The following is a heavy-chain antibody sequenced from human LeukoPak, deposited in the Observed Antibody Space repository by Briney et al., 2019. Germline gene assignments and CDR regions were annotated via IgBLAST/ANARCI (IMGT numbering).Heavy chain of an antibody. Sequence: ASVKVSCKASGYTFTSYGISWVRQAPGQGLEWMGWISAYNGNTNYAQKLQGRVTMTTDTSTSTAYMELRSLRSDDTAVYYCARGSEYYDFWSGYYSTDYYYYGMDVWGQGTTVTVSS. CDR3: ARGSEYYDFWSGYYSTDYYYYGMDV. CDR2: ISAYNGNT. J-gene: IGHJ6*02. V-gene: IGHV1-18*01. D-gene: IGHD3-3*01. CDR1: GYTFTSYG.